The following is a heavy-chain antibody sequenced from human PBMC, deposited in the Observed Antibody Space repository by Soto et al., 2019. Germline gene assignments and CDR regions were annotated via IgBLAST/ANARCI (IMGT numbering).Heavy chain of an antibody. J-gene: IGHJ4*02. CDR1: GFTFTRYS. CDR2: ISSTTNYI. CDR3: ARESEDLTSNFDY. Sequence: SMRLSCAASGFTFTRYSMNWVRQAPGKGLEWVSSISSTTNYIYYGDSMKGRFTISRDNAKNSLYLEMNSLRAEDTAVYYCARESEDLTSNFDYWGQGTLVTVSS. V-gene: IGHV3-21*06.